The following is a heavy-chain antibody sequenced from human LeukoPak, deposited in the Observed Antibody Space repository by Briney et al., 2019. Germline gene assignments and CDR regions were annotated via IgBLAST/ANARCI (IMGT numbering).Heavy chain of an antibody. J-gene: IGHJ4*02. V-gene: IGHV4-59*08. CDR2: IYYSGST. Sequence: SETLSLTCTVSGGSISSHYWSWIRQPPGKGLEWIGYIYYSGSTNYNPSLKSRVTISVDTSKNQFSLKLSSVTAADTAVYYCARTSGVAVAGFFDYWGQGTLVTVSS. D-gene: IGHD6-19*01. CDR1: GGSISSHY. CDR3: ARTSGVAVAGFFDY.